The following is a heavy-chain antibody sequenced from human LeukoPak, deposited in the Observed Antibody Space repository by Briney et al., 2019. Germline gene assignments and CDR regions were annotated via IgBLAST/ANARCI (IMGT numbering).Heavy chain of an antibody. V-gene: IGHV4-31*03. J-gene: IGHJ6*02. CDR3: AREGKDDILTGYYSTSYYYGMDV. D-gene: IGHD3-9*01. CDR2: IYYSGST. CDR1: GGSISSGGYY. Sequence: SETLSLTCTVSGGSISSGGYYWSWIRQHPGKGLEWIGYIYYSGSTYYNPSLKSRVTISVDTSKNQFSLKLSSVTAADTAVYYCAREGKDDILTGYYSTSYYYGMDVWGQGTTVTVSS.